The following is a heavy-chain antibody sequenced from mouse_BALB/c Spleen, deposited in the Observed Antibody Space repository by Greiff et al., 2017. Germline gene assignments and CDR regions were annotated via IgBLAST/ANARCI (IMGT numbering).Heavy chain of an antibody. Sequence: ESGPGLVKPSQSLFLTCTVTGYSITSDYAWNWIRQFQGNKLEWMGYISYSGSTSYNPSLKSRISITRDTSKNQFFLQLNSVTTEDTATYYCASDFYGSRITGAMDYWGQGTSVTVSS. J-gene: IGHJ4*01. CDR2: ISYSGST. V-gene: IGHV3-2*02. D-gene: IGHD1-1*01. CDR3: ASDFYGSRITGAMDY. CDR1: GYSITSDYA.